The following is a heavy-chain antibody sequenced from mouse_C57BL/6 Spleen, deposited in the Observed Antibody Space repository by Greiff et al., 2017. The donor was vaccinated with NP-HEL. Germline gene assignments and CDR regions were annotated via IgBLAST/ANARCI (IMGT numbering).Heavy chain of an antibody. V-gene: IGHV1-74*01. D-gene: IGHD2-10*02. CDR2: IHPSDSDT. CDR3: AMYEDYYAMDY. J-gene: IGHJ4*01. CDR1: GYTFTSYW. Sequence: QVQLQQPGAELVKPGASVKVSCKASGYTFTSYWMHWVKQRPGQGLEWIGRIHPSDSDTNYNQKFKGKATLTVDKSSSTAYMQLSRLTSEDSAVYYCAMYEDYYAMDYWGQGTSVTVSS.